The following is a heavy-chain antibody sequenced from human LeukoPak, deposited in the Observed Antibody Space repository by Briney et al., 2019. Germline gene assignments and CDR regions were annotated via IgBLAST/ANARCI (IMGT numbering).Heavy chain of an antibody. J-gene: IGHJ6*02. CDR2: IYYSGST. CDR3: ARSSSWYSRVLEYYYYGMDV. V-gene: IGHV4-59*01. D-gene: IGHD6-13*01. CDR1: GGPISSYY. Sequence: SETLSLTCTVSGGPISSYYWSWIRQPPGKGLEWIGYIYYSGSTNYNPSLKSRVTISVDTSKNQFSPKLSSVTAADTAVYYCARSSSWYSRVLEYYYYGMDVWGQGTTVTVSS.